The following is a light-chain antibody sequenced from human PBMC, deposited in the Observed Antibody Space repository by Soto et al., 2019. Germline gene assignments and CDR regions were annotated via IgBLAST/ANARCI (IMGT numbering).Light chain of an antibody. CDR3: HQYAWSPLT. V-gene: IGKV3-20*01. J-gene: IGKJ5*01. Sequence: IVLTQSPGTLSLSPGERATLSCRASQSVPKSYLAWYQQRPGQAPRLLIYDASNRATGIPDRFSGSESGTDFTLTISSLEPEDFAVYYCHQYAWSPLTFGQGTRLEIK. CDR2: DAS. CDR1: QSVPKSY.